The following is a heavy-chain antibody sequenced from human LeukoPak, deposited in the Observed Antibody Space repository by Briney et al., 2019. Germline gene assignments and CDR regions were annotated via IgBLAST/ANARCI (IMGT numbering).Heavy chain of an antibody. V-gene: IGHV4-59*08. CDR1: GGSISSYY. CDR2: IYYSGST. J-gene: IGHJ4*02. Sequence: PSETLSLTCTVSGGSISSYYWSWIRQPPGKGLEWIGYIYYSGSTNHNPSLKSRVTISVDTSKNQFSLKLSSVTAADTAVYYCAMVRGATFDYWGQGTLVTVSS. CDR3: AMVRGATFDY. D-gene: IGHD3-10*01.